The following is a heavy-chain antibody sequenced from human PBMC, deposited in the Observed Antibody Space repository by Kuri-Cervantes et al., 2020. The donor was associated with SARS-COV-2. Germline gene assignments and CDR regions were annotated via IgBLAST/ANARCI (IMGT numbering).Heavy chain of an antibody. CDR1: GFNFSTTD. V-gene: IGHV3-30*18. J-gene: IGHJ4*02. CDR2: ISSDANHK. CDR3: AKDRFSVFDF. D-gene: IGHD5/OR15-5a*01. Sequence: GESLKISCAASGFNFSTTDMHWVRQAPGKGLEWVAFISSDANHKKCMVSGKGRFTISGDNSQNTLLLQMTSLRSEDTAIYYWAKDRFSVFDFWGQGTLVTVSS.